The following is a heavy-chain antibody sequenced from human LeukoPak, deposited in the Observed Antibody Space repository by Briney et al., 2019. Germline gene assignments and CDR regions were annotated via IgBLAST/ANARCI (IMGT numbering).Heavy chain of an antibody. CDR1: GYTFTSYY. Sequence: ASVKVSCKASGYTFTSYYMHWVRQAPGQGLEWMGIINPSDGSTSYAQKFQGRVTITADESTSTAYMELSSLRSEDTAVYYCAREAVAAPTTDAFDIWGQGTMVTVSS. J-gene: IGHJ3*02. D-gene: IGHD6-19*01. CDR2: INPSDGST. V-gene: IGHV1-46*01. CDR3: AREAVAAPTTDAFDI.